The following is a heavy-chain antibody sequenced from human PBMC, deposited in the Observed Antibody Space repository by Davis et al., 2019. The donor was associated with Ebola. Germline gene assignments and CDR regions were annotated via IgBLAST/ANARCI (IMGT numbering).Heavy chain of an antibody. CDR2: ISGSGGST. CDR3: ANRYCSGGSCYDP. J-gene: IGHJ5*02. D-gene: IGHD2-15*01. V-gene: IGHV3-23*01. Sequence: GESLKISCAASGFTFSSYAMSWVRQAPGKGLEWVSAISGSGGSTYYADSVKGRFTISRDNSKNTLYLQMNSLRAEDTAVYYCANRYCSGGSCYDPWGQGTLVTVSS. CDR1: GFTFSSYA.